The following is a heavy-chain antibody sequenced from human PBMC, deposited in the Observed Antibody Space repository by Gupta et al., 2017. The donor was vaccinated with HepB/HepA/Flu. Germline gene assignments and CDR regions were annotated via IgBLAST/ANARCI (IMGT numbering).Heavy chain of an antibody. CDR1: GFALGDYS. V-gene: IGHV3-49*04. D-gene: IGHD1-1*01. Sequence: EVRLVVSGGDLVQPGWCLRLSCTGPGFALGDYSLSWVRQAPGEGLEWIGFIGSKDHGETTHYAASVRGRFIISRDDSKSTAYLQINSLKTEDTAVYYCTRDNWNDLVDFDYWGQGTLVTVSS. CDR2: IGSKDHGETT. J-gene: IGHJ4*02. CDR3: TRDNWNDLVDFDY.